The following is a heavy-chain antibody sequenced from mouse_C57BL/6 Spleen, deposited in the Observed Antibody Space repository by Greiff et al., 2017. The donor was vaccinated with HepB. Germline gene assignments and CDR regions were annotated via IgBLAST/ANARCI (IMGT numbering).Heavy chain of an antibody. CDR1: GYAFTNYL. CDR3: ARGGITTVVGYFDV. CDR2: INPGSGGT. V-gene: IGHV1-54*01. D-gene: IGHD1-1*01. J-gene: IGHJ1*03. Sequence: VQLQQSGAELVRPGPSVKVSCKASGYAFTNYLIEWVKQRPGQGLEWIGVINPGSGGTNYNEKFKGKATLTADKSSSTAYMQLSSLTSEDSAVYFCARGGITTVVGYFDVWGTGTTVTVSS.